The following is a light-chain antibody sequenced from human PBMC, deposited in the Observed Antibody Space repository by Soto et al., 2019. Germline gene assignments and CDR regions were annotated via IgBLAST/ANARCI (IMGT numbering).Light chain of an antibody. V-gene: IGLV2-14*03. Sequence: QSALTQPASVSGSPGQSITISCTGTSSDVGGYNYVSWYQHHPGKAPKLMIYDVSNRPSGVSDRFSGSKSGNTPSLTISGLQAEDEADYYCNSYTSSSTVVFGGGTKLTVL. CDR2: DVS. CDR1: SSDVGGYNY. J-gene: IGLJ2*01. CDR3: NSYTSSSTVV.